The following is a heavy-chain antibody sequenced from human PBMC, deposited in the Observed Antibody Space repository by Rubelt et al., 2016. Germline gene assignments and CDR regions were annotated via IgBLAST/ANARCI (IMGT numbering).Heavy chain of an antibody. V-gene: IGHV3-7*01. CDR3: ARRYYYYYYGMDV. D-gene: IGHD3-9*01. Sequence: GGGVVQPGRSLRLSCAASGFTFSSYAMHWVRQAPGKGLEWVANIKQDGSEKYYVDSVKGRFTISRDNAKNSLYLQMNSLRAEDTAVYYCARRYYYYYYGMDVWGQGTTVTVSS. CDR1: GFTFSSYA. J-gene: IGHJ6*02. CDR2: IKQDGSEK.